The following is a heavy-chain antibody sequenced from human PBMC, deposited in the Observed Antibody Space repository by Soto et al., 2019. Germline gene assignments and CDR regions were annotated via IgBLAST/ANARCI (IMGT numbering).Heavy chain of an antibody. Sequence: ASVKVSCKASGGTFSSYAISWVRQAPGQGLEWMGGIVPIFGETNYAQKFQGRVTMTEDTSTDTAYMELSSLRSEDTAVYYCATDLSSPKYSSSSVNAFDIWGQGTMVTVSS. D-gene: IGHD6-6*01. CDR2: IVPIFGET. V-gene: IGHV1-69*06. CDR1: GGTFSSYA. J-gene: IGHJ3*02. CDR3: ATDLSSPKYSSSSVNAFDI.